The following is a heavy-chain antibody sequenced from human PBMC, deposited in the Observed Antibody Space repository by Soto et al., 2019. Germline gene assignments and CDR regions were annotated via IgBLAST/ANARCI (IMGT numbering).Heavy chain of an antibody. CDR2: ISGSGGST. Sequence: PGGSLRLSCAASGFTFSSYAMSWVRQAPGKGLEWVSAISGSGGSTYYADSVEGRFTISRDNSKNTLYLQMNSLRAEDTAVYYCAKDPSIAAAGTLGWFDPWGQGTLVTVSS. V-gene: IGHV3-23*01. CDR3: AKDPSIAAAGTLGWFDP. J-gene: IGHJ5*02. CDR1: GFTFSSYA. D-gene: IGHD6-13*01.